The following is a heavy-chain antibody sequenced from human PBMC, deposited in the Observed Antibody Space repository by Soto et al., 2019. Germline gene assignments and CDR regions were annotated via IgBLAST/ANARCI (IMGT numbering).Heavy chain of an antibody. J-gene: IGHJ5*02. D-gene: IGHD6-13*01. CDR3: ARDRAAAGTGGDWFDP. CDR2: ISYDGSNK. CDR1: GFTFSSYA. Sequence: GGSLRLSCAASGFTFSSYAMHWVRQSPGKGLEWVAVISYDGSNKYYADSVKGRFTISRDNSKTTLYLQMNSLRAEDTAVYFCARDRAAAGTGGDWFDPWGQGTLVTVSS. V-gene: IGHV3-30-3*01.